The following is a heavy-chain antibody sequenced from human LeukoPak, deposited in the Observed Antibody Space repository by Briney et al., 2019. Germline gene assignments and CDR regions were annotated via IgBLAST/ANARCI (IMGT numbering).Heavy chain of an antibody. D-gene: IGHD2-2*01. CDR1: GYTFTGFY. Sequence: GASVKVSCKASGYTFTGFYMHWVRQAPGQGLEWMGWINPNSGGTNYAQKFQGRVTMTRDTSISTAYMELSRLRSDDTAVYYCARDFVVVPAAIDYFDYWGQGTLVTVSS. V-gene: IGHV1-2*02. J-gene: IGHJ4*02. CDR2: INPNSGGT. CDR3: ARDFVVVPAAIDYFDY.